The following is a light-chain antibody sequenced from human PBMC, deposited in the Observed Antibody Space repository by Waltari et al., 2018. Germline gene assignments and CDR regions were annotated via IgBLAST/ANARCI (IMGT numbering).Light chain of an antibody. Sequence: EIVMTQSPATLSVSPGERATLSCRASQSISSNLAWYQQKPGQPPRLRIYGASTRATGIPARFSGSGSGTEFTLTISSLQSEDFAVYYCQQYNNWPLFFGPGTKVDIK. V-gene: IGKV3-15*01. J-gene: IGKJ3*01. CDR3: QQYNNWPLF. CDR1: QSISSN. CDR2: GAS.